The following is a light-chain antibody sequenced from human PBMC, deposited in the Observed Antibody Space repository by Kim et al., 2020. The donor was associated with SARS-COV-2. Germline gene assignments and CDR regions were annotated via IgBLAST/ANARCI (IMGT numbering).Light chain of an antibody. J-gene: IGKJ5*01. Sequence: DVAMTQSPLSLPVTLGQPASISCRSSQSLVHSDGNTYLLWFQQRPGQSPRRLIYRVSNRDSGVPHRFSGSGSGTDFTLKISSVEGEDVGVYYCMQATHRHPITFGQGTRVEIK. CDR3: MQATHRHPIT. V-gene: IGKV2-30*02. CDR2: RVS. CDR1: QSLVHSDGNTY.